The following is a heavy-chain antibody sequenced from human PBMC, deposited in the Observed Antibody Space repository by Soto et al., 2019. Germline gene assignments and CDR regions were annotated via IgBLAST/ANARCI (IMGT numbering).Heavy chain of an antibody. Sequence: QVQLVQSGAEVKKPGASVKVSCKASGYTFINYYIHWVRQAPGHGLEWMAIINPTGGSTNYAQKFQGRLTLTMDTSTTTVYMELSSLTSEDTAIYYFAIHLAAGDVWGQGTLVTVSS. CDR3: AIHLAAGDV. J-gene: IGHJ4*02. CDR2: INPTGGST. V-gene: IGHV1-46*01. D-gene: IGHD2-8*02. CDR1: GYTFINYY.